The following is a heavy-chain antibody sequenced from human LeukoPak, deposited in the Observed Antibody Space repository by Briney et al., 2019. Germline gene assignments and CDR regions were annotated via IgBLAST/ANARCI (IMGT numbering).Heavy chain of an antibody. CDR2: INTGNGNT. V-gene: IGHV1-3*04. D-gene: IGHD3-22*01. J-gene: IGHJ4*02. CDR1: GYIFTSYT. CDR3: ARDDYDSSGYEEGY. Sequence: ASVKVSCKASGYIFTSYTMHWVRQAPGQRLEWMGWINTGNGNTKYSQKFQGRVTITRDTSASTVYMELSSLRSEDTAVYYCARDDYDSSGYEEGYWGQGTLVTVSS.